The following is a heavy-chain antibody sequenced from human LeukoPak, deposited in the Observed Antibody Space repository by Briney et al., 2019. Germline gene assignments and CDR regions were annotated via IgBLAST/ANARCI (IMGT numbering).Heavy chain of an antibody. CDR2: INCDGSST. Sequence: GGPLRLSCAASGFTFSSYWMHWVRQAPGKGLVWVSRINCDGSSTSYADSVKGRFTISRDNAKNMLYLQMSSLRAEDTAVYYCTRGAYSSGPFDPWGQGTLVTVST. CDR1: GFTFSSYW. CDR3: TRGAYSSGPFDP. J-gene: IGHJ5*02. V-gene: IGHV3-74*01. D-gene: IGHD6-19*01.